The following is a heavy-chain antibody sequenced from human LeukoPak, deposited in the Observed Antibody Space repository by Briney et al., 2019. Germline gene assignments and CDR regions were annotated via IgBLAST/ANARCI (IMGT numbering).Heavy chain of an antibody. CDR2: IYHSGST. CDR3: AKHSSGWYGLRFDY. Sequence: SETLSLTCTVSGYSISSGYYWGWIRQPPGKGLEWIGSIYHSGSTNYNPSLKSRVTMSVDTSKNQFSLKLSSVTAADTAVYYCAKHSSGWYGLRFDYWGQGTLVTVSS. D-gene: IGHD6-19*01. CDR1: GYSISSGYY. V-gene: IGHV4-38-2*02. J-gene: IGHJ4*02.